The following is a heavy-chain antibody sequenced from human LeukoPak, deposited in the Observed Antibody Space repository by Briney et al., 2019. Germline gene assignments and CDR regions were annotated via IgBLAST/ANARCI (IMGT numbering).Heavy chain of an antibody. J-gene: IGHJ4*02. CDR3: ARGKSGSHQAADY. V-gene: IGHV4-59*01. CDR1: GGSISSYY. CDR2: IYYSGST. D-gene: IGHD1-26*01. Sequence: SETLSLTCTVSGGSISSYYWSWIRQPPGKGLEWIGYIYYSGSTNYNPSLKSRVTISVDTSKNQFSLKLISVTAADTAVYYCARGKSGSHQAADYWGQGTLVTVSS.